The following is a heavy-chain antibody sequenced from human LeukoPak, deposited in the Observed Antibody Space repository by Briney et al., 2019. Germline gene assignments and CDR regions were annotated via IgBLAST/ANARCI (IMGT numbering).Heavy chain of an antibody. V-gene: IGHV3-21*01. Sequence: GGSLRLSCAASGFTFSSYSMNWVRQAPGKGLEWVSSISSSSSYIYYADPVKGRFTISRDNAKNSLYLQMNSLRAEDTAVYYCARGFGGSSVRTFDYWGQGTPVTVSS. J-gene: IGHJ4*02. CDR3: ARGFGGSSVRTFDY. CDR2: ISSSSSYI. CDR1: GFTFSSYS. D-gene: IGHD2-15*01.